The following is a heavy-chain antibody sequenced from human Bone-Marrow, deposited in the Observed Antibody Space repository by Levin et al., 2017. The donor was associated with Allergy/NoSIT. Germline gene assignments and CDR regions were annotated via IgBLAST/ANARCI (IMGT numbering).Heavy chain of an antibody. CDR2: ISYDAGQK. CDR1: GFTFGNFD. CDR3: AREGRESYTAPDGLDI. J-gene: IGHJ3*02. Sequence: SCAASGFTFGNFDFHWVRQAPGTGLEWLAIISYDAGQKIYGTSVKGRFSISRDDSKSILYLEMNSLRPEDTAVYYCAREGRESYTAPDGLDIWGLGTMVTVSS. V-gene: IGHV3-30-3*01. D-gene: IGHD1-26*01.